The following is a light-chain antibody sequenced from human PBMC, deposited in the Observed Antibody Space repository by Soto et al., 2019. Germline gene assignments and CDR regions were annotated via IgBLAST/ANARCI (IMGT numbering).Light chain of an antibody. CDR2: DTS. CDR3: QQRSIWPFT. V-gene: IGKV3-11*01. Sequence: EILLTQSPGTLYLSPGGRATLSCRASQSVSGFLAWYQQKPGQAPRLLIYDTSNRATGIPARFSGSGSGTDFTLTISSLEPEDFAVYYCQQRSIWPFTFGPGTKVDNK. J-gene: IGKJ3*01. CDR1: QSVSGF.